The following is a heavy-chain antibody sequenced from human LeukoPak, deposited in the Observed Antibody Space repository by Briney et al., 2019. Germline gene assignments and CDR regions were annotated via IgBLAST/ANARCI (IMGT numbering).Heavy chain of an antibody. Sequence: SETLSLTCAVYGGSFSGYYWGWIRQPPGKGLEWIGSIYYSGSTYYNPSLKSRVTISVDTSKNQFSLQLNSVTPEDTAVYYCARDQGIGDSSGYFDWGQGTLVTVSS. D-gene: IGHD3-22*01. V-gene: IGHV4-34*01. CDR2: IYYSGST. CDR1: GGSFSGYY. J-gene: IGHJ4*02. CDR3: ARDQGIGDSSGYFD.